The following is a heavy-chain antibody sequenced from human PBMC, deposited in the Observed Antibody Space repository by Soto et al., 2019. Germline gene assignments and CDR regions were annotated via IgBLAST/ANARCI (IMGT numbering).Heavy chain of an antibody. CDR3: ACRSGKIPHYFEY. CDR2: IGAYSGKT. J-gene: IGHJ4*02. V-gene: IGHV1-18*01. Sequence: ASVKVSCKASGFTFSNYGITWVRQAPGQGLEWMGWIGAYSGKTNSAQKLQGRVTMTTDTSTSTAYMELRSLTSDDTAVYYCACRSGKIPHYFEYWGQGTLVSVSS. CDR1: GFTFSNYG.